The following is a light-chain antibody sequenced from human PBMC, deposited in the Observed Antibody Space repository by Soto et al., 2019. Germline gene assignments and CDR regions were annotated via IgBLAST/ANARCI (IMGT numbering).Light chain of an antibody. Sequence: EIVMPQSPATLSVSPGERATLSCRASQSVSSTLAWYQQKPGQAPRLLIYGASTRATGIPARFSGSGSGTEFTLTISSLQSEDFAVYYCQQYNNWPITFGQGTRLEIK. CDR1: QSVSST. J-gene: IGKJ5*01. V-gene: IGKV3-15*01. CDR2: GAS. CDR3: QQYNNWPIT.